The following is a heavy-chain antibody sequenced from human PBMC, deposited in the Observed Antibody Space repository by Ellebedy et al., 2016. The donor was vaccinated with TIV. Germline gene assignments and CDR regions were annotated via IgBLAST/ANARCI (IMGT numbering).Heavy chain of an antibody. CDR1: GGSFTTYY. CDR3: ARLPPGDIFGYFDY. V-gene: IGHV4-34*01. D-gene: IGHD3-3*02. CDR2: INHSGST. J-gene: IGHJ4*02. Sequence: MPSETLSLTCGVYGGSFTTYYWSWIRQPPGKGLEWIGEINHSGSTKYNPSLRSRVTISIDTSKNQFSLDLHSVTAADTAVYYCARLPPGDIFGYFDYWGQGILVTVSS.